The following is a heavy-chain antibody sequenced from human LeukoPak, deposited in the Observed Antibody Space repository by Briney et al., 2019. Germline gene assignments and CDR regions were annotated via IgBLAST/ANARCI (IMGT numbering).Heavy chain of an antibody. D-gene: IGHD6-19*01. CDR2: IISTGGST. CDR3: AKGYSSGWRTYFDY. V-gene: IGHV3-23*01. J-gene: IGHJ4*02. Sequence: GGSLRLSCAASGFTFSSCAMSWVRQAPGKGLEWVSGIISTGGSTYYADSVKGRFTVSRDNSKSTLSLQMDSLRAEDTAVYYCAKGYSSGWRTYFDYWGQGTLVTVSS. CDR1: GFTFSSCA.